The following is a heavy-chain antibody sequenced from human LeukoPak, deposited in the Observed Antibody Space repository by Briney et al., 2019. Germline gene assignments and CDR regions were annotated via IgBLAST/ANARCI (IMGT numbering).Heavy chain of an antibody. Sequence: GGSLRLSCAASGFTFSSYVMTWVRQAPGNGLEWVSALSRSSDSTFYAGSVKGRFTVSRDNSKNTLYLQMNSLRVEDTAIYYCARSYCADECFPYYLDYWGQGTLVTVSS. J-gene: IGHJ4*02. V-gene: IGHV3-23*01. D-gene: IGHD2-21*01. CDR2: LSRSSDST. CDR3: ARSYCADECFPYYLDY. CDR1: GFTFSSYV.